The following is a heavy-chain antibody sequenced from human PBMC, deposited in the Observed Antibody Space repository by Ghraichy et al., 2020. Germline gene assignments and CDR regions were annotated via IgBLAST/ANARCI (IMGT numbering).Heavy chain of an antibody. CDR2: IYYSGST. CDR3: ARDGSGYDPRNDAFDI. D-gene: IGHD5-12*01. J-gene: IGHJ3*02. V-gene: IGHV4-59*01. CDR1: GGSISSYY. Sequence: SETLSLTCTVSGGSISSYYWSWIRQPPGKGLEWIGYIYYSGSTNYNPSLKSRVTISVDTSKNQFSLKLSSVTAADTAVYYCARDGSGYDPRNDAFDIWGQGTMVTVSS.